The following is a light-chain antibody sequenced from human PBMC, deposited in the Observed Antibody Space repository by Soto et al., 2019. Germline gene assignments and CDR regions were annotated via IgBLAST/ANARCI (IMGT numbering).Light chain of an antibody. J-gene: IGKJ4*01. CDR1: QSISSW. CDR3: QQYTNFPLT. Sequence: DIQMTQSPSTLSASVGERVTITCRASQSISSWLAWYQQKPGKAPKLLIYEASRLESGVPSRFSGSESGTEFTLTISGLHPEDFATYYCQQYTNFPLTFGGGTRVEIK. CDR2: EAS. V-gene: IGKV1-5*01.